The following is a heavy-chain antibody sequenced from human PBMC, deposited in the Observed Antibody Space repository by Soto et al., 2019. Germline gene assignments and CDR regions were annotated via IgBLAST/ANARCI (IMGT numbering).Heavy chain of an antibody. Sequence: GGSLRLSCAASGFTFSSYAMSWVRQAPGKGLEWVSAISASGASTYYADSVKGRFTISRDNSKNTLYLQMNSLRAEDTAVYYCAKDGPGSNRFDYWGRGTLVTVSS. D-gene: IGHD2-15*01. V-gene: IGHV3-23*01. CDR3: AKDGPGSNRFDY. J-gene: IGHJ4*02. CDR2: ISASGAST. CDR1: GFTFSSYA.